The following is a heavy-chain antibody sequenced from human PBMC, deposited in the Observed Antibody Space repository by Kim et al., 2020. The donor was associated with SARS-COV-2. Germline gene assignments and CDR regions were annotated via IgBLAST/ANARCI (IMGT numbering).Heavy chain of an antibody. Sequence: PSFQGHVTISADKSISTAYLQWSSLKASDTAMYYCARHGSGSYYYYGMDVWGQGTTVTVSS. D-gene: IGHD3-10*01. CDR3: ARHGSGSYYYYGMDV. J-gene: IGHJ6*02. V-gene: IGHV5-10-1*01.